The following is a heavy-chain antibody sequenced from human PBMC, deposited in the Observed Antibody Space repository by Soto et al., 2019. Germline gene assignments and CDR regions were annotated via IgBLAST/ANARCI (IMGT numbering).Heavy chain of an antibody. CDR1: GFTLSGFW. J-gene: IGHJ6*02. D-gene: IGHD3-3*02. CDR2: INSDGTTT. CDR3: ARGIKNYYGVDV. V-gene: IGHV3-74*01. Sequence: EVQLVESGGGLVQPGGSLRLSCAASGFTLSGFWMNWVRLVPGKGLMWVSRINSDGTTTNYADSVQGRFFISRDNARNAFYLQLHSLRAEDTSVDDCARGIKNYYGVDVRGQVTAVTVSS.